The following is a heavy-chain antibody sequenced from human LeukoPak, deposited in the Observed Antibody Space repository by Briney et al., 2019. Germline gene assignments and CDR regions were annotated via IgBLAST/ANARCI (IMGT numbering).Heavy chain of an antibody. CDR3: ARGLMGATTGPYYFDY. Sequence: SETLSLTCAVYGGSFSGYYWSWIRQPPGKGLEWIGEINHSGSTNYNPSLKSRVTISVDTSKNQFSLKLSSVTAADTAVYHCARGLMGATTGPYYFDYWGQGTLVTVSS. J-gene: IGHJ4*02. V-gene: IGHV4-34*01. CDR1: GGSFSGYY. D-gene: IGHD1-26*01. CDR2: INHSGST.